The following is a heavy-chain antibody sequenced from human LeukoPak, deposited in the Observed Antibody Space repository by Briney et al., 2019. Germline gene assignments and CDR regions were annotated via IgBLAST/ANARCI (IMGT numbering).Heavy chain of an antibody. V-gene: IGHV6-1*01. CDR3: ARDDVREGATLDY. J-gene: IGHJ4*02. D-gene: IGHD1-26*01. CDR1: GDSVSSSSAA. Sequence: SQTLSLTFAISGDSVSSSSAAWNWLRQSPSRGLEWLGRTYYRSKWYNDYAVSVKSRITINPDTSKNQFSLQLNSVTPEDTAVYYCARDDVREGATLDYWGQGTLVTVS. CDR2: TYYRSKWYN.